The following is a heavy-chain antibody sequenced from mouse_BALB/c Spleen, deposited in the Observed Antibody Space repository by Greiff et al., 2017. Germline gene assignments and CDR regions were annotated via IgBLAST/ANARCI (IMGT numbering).Heavy chain of an antibody. J-gene: IGHJ3*01. Sequence: LQQPGAELVKPGASVKMSCKASGYTFTSYNMHWVKQTPGQGLEWIGAIYPGNGDTSYNQKFKGKATLTADKSSSTAYMQLSSLTSEDSAVYYCARELGSPWFAYWGQGTLVTVSA. CDR2: IYPGNGDT. CDR1: GYTFTSYN. V-gene: IGHV1-12*01. CDR3: ARELGSPWFAY. D-gene: IGHD3-1*01.